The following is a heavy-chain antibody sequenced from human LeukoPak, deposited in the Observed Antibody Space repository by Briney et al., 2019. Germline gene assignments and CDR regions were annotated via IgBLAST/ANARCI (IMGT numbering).Heavy chain of an antibody. Sequence: GGSLRLSCAASGFTFSSYAMSWVRQAPGKGLEWVSGISGSGDNTYYADSVKGRFTISRDNSKNTLYVQVNSLGTQDTAAYYCAKGSYYDSSGSFYFDYWGQGTLVTVSS. CDR3: AKGSYYDSSGSFYFDY. J-gene: IGHJ4*02. V-gene: IGHV3-23*01. CDR2: ISGSGDNT. D-gene: IGHD3-22*01. CDR1: GFTFSSYA.